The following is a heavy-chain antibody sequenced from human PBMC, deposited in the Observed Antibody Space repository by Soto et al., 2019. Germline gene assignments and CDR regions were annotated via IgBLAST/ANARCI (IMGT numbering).Heavy chain of an antibody. J-gene: IGHJ4*02. CDR2: MSYDGSEK. V-gene: IGHV3-30*14. Sequence: LRLSCEASGFALSDYAMHWVRQAPGEGLEWVASMSYDGSEKKYADSVKGRFTISRDNSKDTVYLQMSSLTGNDTAVYYCARDLLAAYSHSGMIDYWGQGSLVTVSS. D-gene: IGHD3-10*01. CDR1: GFALSDYA. CDR3: ARDLLAAYSHSGMIDY.